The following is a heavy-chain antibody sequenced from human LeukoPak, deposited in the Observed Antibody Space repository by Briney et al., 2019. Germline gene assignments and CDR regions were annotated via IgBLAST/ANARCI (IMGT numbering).Heavy chain of an antibody. J-gene: IGHJ4*02. CDR3: ARPTPPSTIHSPFDY. CDR1: GFTFSSYS. V-gene: IGHV3-21*01. Sequence: GGSLRLSCAASGFTFSSYSMNWVRQAPGKGLEWVSSITSSSNYIYYVDSVKGRFTISRDNAKNSLYLQMNSLTAEDTAVYYCARPTPPSTIHSPFDYWGQGTLVTVSS. CDR2: ITSSSNYI. D-gene: IGHD5/OR15-5a*01.